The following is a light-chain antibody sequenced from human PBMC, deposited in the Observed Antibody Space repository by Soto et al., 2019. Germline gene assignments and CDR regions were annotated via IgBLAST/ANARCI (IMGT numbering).Light chain of an antibody. Sequence: QAVVTQEPSFSVSPGGTVTLTCGLTSGSVSTTYYPSWYQQTPGPAPRTLIYSTNIRSSGVPDRFSGSILGNKAALTITGAQADDEADYHCMLYIGCGLVVFGGGTQLTVL. V-gene: IGLV8-61*01. CDR1: SGSVSTTYY. CDR3: MLYIGCGLVV. CDR2: STN. J-gene: IGLJ2*01.